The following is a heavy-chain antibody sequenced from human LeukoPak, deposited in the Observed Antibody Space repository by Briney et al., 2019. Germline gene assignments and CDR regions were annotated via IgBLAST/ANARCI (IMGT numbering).Heavy chain of an antibody. J-gene: IGHJ4*02. Sequence: PGGSLRLSCAASGFTFSSYAMSWVRQAPGKGLEWVSAISGSGGSTYYADSVKGRFTISRDNSKNTLYLQMNSLRAEDTAVYYCAKGGGGDILTGYYTDYFDYWGQGTLVTVSS. D-gene: IGHD3-9*01. CDR1: GFTFSSYA. V-gene: IGHV3-23*01. CDR3: AKGGGGDILTGYYTDYFDY. CDR2: ISGSGGST.